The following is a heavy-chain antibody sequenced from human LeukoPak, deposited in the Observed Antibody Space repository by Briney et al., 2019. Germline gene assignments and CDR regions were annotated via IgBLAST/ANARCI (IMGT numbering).Heavy chain of an antibody. CDR3: ARFLRGYSYGLFDY. CDR2: IIPIFGTA. D-gene: IGHD5-18*01. J-gene: IGHJ4*02. Sequence: ASVKVSCKASGGTFSSYAISWVRQAPGQGLEWMGGIIPIFGTANYAQKFQGRVTITADESTSTAYMELSSLRSEDTAVYYCARFLRGYSYGLFDYWGQGTLVTVSS. CDR1: GGTFSSYA. V-gene: IGHV1-69*13.